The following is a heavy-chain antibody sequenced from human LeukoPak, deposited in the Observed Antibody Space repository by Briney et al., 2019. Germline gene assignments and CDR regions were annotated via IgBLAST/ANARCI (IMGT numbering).Heavy chain of an antibody. J-gene: IGHJ4*02. D-gene: IGHD6-13*01. CDR3: ARGSGAVTPHPLDY. V-gene: IGHV4-59*01. CDR1: GDSISSYY. CDR2: IYYGVST. Sequence: SETLSLTCAVSGDSISSYYWSWIRQPPGKGLEWIGYIYYGVSTNYNPSLKSRVTISVDTSKNQFSLKLRSVIAADTALYYCARGSGAVTPHPLDYWGQGTLVTVSS.